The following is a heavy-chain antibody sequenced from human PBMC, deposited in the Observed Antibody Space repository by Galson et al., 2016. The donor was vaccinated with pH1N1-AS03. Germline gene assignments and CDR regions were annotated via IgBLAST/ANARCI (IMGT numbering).Heavy chain of an antibody. Sequence: TLSLTCTVSGGSISSGGYYWNWIRQHPGKGLEWIGYIFHGGSTYYNPSLESLVSISVDTSKNQFSLKLKSVTAADTAVYYCARQDSGAYYLDSWGPGTQVTVSS. CDR2: IFHGGST. CDR3: ARQDSGAYYLDS. J-gene: IGHJ4*02. D-gene: IGHD1-26*01. V-gene: IGHV4-31*01. CDR1: GGSISSGGYY.